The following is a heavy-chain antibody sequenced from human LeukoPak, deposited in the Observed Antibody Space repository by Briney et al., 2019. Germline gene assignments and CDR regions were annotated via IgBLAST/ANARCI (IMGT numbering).Heavy chain of an antibody. CDR1: GFTFSSYA. CDR3: AAGSGYVVAFDI. J-gene: IGHJ3*02. Sequence: PGGSLRLSCAASGFTFSSYAMSWVRQAPGKGLEWVSAISGGGGSTYYADSVKGRFTISRDNSKNTLYLQMNSLRAEDTAVYYCAAGSGYVVAFDIWGQGTMVTVSS. V-gene: IGHV3-23*01. CDR2: ISGGGGST. D-gene: IGHD3-22*01.